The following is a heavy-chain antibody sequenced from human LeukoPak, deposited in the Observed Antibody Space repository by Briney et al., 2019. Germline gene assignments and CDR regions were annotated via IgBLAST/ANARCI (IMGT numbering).Heavy chain of an antibody. J-gene: IGHJ4*02. CDR1: GGSFSGYY. V-gene: IGHV4-34*01. CDR3: ARTFDSALATAFDC. Sequence: SETLSLTCAVYGGSFSGYYWSWIRQPPGKGLEWIGEINHSGGTNYNPSLTSRVTISVDTSKNQFSLKLSSVTAADTAVYFCARTFDSALATAFDCWGQGTLVTVSS. CDR2: INHSGGT. D-gene: IGHD5-18*01.